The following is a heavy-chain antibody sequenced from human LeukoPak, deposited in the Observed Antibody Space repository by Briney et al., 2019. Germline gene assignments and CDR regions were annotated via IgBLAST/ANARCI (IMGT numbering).Heavy chain of an antibody. CDR3: TTDDLYDYVWGSYRQFDY. J-gene: IGHJ4*02. CDR1: GFTFSSYG. V-gene: IGHV3-15*01. Sequence: GGSLSLLCAACGFTFSSYGVLWVREAPGKGLEWVGRIKSKTDGGITDYAAAVKRRFTISRHDSKNTLYLQMNSLKTEDTAVYYCTTDDLYDYVWGSYRQFDYWGQGTLVTVSS. CDR2: IKSKTDGGIT. D-gene: IGHD3-16*02.